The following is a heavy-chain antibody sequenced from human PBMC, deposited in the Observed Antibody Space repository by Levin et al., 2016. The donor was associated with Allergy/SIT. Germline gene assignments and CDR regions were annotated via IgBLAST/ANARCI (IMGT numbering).Heavy chain of an antibody. CDR2: ISYDGSNK. J-gene: IGHJ6*02. CDR3: AKEQTFQAGNTETYYYGMDV. D-gene: IGHD2/OR15-2a*01. Sequence: WIRQPPGKGLEWVAVISYDGSNKYYADSVKGRFTFSRDNSKYTLYLQMNSLRAEDTAVYYCAKEQTFQAGNTETYYYGMDVWGQGTTVTVSS. V-gene: IGHV3-30*18.